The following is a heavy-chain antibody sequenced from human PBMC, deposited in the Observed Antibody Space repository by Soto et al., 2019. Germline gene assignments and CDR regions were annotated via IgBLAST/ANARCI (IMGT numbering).Heavy chain of an antibody. CDR2: IIPIFGTA. V-gene: IGHV1-69*01. D-gene: IGHD2-2*01. Sequence: QVQLVQSGAEVKKPGSSVKVSCKASGGTFSSYAISWVRQAPGQGLEWMGGIIPIFGTANYAQKVQGRVTITADESTSTAYMELSSLRSEDTAVYYFSRGGASCCYPPLAYWGQGTLVTVSS. CDR3: SRGGASCCYPPLAY. J-gene: IGHJ4*02. CDR1: GGTFSSYA.